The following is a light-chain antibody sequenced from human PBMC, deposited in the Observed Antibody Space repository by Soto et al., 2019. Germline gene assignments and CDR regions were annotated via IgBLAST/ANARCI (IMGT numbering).Light chain of an antibody. V-gene: IGKV3-20*01. J-gene: IGKJ1*01. Sequence: EIVLTHSPGTLSLSPGERATLSCRASQSVTSGYLAWYQQKPGQAPRLLIYGASSRATGIPDRFSGSGSGTDFTLTISRLEPEDFAVYYCQQYGSSRTFGQGTKVDIK. CDR2: GAS. CDR1: QSVTSGY. CDR3: QQYGSSRT.